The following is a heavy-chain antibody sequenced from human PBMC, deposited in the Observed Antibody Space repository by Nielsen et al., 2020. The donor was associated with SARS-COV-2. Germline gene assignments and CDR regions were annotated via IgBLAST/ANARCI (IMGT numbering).Heavy chain of an antibody. CDR3: ASVEGWFDP. CDR1: GFTFSSYAM. J-gene: IGHJ5*02. Sequence: SCAASGFTFSSYAMSWVRQPPGKGLEWIGEIYHSGSTNYNPSLKSRVTISVDKSKNQFSLKLSSVTAADTAVYYCASVEGWFDPWGQGTLVTVSS. CDR2: IYHSGST. V-gene: IGHV4-4*02.